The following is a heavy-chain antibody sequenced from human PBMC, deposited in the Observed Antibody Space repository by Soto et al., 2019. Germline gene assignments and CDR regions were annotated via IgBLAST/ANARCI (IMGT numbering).Heavy chain of an antibody. CDR3: ARGPSSGWYATNAFDI. CDR2: ISAYNGNT. J-gene: IGHJ3*02. CDR1: GYTFTSYG. V-gene: IGHV1-18*01. D-gene: IGHD6-19*01. Sequence: ASVKVSCKASGYTFTSYGISWVRQAPGQGLEWMGWISAYNGNTNYAQKLQGRVTMTTDTSTSTAYMELRSPRSDDTAVYYFARGPSSGWYATNAFDIWGQGTMVTVSS.